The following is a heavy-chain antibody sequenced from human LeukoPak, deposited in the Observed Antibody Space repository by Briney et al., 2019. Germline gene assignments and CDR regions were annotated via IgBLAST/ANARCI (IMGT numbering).Heavy chain of an antibody. CDR3: ARDRLAVAVNFDY. CDR1: GYTFTSYA. D-gene: IGHD6-19*01. J-gene: IGHJ4*02. V-gene: IGHV1-3*01. Sequence: ASVKVSCKASGYTFTSYAMHWVRQAPGQRLEWMGWINAGNGNTKYSQKFQGRVTITRDTSASTAYMELSSLRSEDTAVYYCARDRLAVAVNFDYWGQGTLVTVSS. CDR2: INAGNGNT.